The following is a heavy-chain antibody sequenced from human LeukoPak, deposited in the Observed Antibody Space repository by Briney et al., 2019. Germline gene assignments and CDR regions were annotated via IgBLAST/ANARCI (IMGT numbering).Heavy chain of an antibody. CDR1: GYTFIAYY. D-gene: IGHD2-2*01. Sequence: ASVKVSCKASGYTFIAYYMHWVRQAPGEGLEWMGRINPNSGGTNYAQKFQGRVTMTRDTSISTAYMEVIILTSDDTAVYYCARGRYCSSTSCLNWFDPWGQGTLVTVSS. CDR3: ARGRYCSSTSCLNWFDP. J-gene: IGHJ5*02. V-gene: IGHV1-2*06. CDR2: INPNSGGT.